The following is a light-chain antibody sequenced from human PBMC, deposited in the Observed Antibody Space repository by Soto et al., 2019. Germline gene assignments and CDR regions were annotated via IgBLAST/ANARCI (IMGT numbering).Light chain of an antibody. V-gene: IGKV3-11*01. CDR1: QSVSTY. Sequence: ETVLTQSPATVSLSPGERATLSCRASQSVSTYLAWYQQNPGQAPRLLIYDASNRATGIPARFSGSGSGTDFTLTISSLEPEDFAVYYCQQRRNWPLTFGGGTKVDIK. CDR2: DAS. CDR3: QQRRNWPLT. J-gene: IGKJ4*01.